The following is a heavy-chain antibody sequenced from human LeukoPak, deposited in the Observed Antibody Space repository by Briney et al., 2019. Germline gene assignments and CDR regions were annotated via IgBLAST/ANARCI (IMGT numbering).Heavy chain of an antibody. CDR2: IYHSGST. CDR3: ARDQRASYHYYYYMDV. J-gene: IGHJ6*03. Sequence: PSETLSLTCAVSGYSISSGYYWGWIRQPPGKGLEWIGSIYHSGSTYYNPSLKSRVTISVDTSKNQFSLKLSSVTAADTAVYYCARDQRASYHYYYYMDVWGKGTTVTVSS. V-gene: IGHV4-38-2*02. CDR1: GYSISSGYY.